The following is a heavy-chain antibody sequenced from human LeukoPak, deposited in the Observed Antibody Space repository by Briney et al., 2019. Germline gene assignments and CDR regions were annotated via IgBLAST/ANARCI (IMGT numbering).Heavy chain of an antibody. Sequence: VASVKVSCNASGGTFSSYAISWVRQAPGQGLEWMGGIIPIFGTPNYAQKFQGRVTITTDESTSTAYMELSSLRSEDTAVYYCARDIPGYDAFDIWGQGTMVTVSS. CDR3: ARDIPGYDAFDI. D-gene: IGHD1-1*01. CDR2: IIPIFGTP. CDR1: GGTFSSYA. J-gene: IGHJ3*02. V-gene: IGHV1-69*05.